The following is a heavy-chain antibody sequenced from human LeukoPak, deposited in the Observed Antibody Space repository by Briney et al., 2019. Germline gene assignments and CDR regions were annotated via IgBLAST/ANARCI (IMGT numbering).Heavy chain of an antibody. CDR1: GYSFTSYW. CDR2: IYPGDSDT. CDR3: ARPIRARLYDAFDI. V-gene: IGHV5-51*01. Sequence: PGESLKISCKGSGYSFTSYWIGWVRQMPGKGLEWMGIIYPGDSDTRYSPSFQGQVTISADNSISTAYLQWSSLKASDTATYYCARPIRARLYDAFDIWGQGTLVTVSS. J-gene: IGHJ3*02.